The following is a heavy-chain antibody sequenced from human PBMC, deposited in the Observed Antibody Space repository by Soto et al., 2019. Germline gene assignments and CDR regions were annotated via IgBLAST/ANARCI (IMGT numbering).Heavy chain of an antibody. J-gene: IGHJ4*02. D-gene: IGHD3-22*01. CDR2: INPSGGSA. Sequence: GASVNVSCKASGYTFTSYYMHWVRQAPGQGLEWMGIINPSGGSASYAQKFQGRVTITADESTSTVYMELSSLRSEDTAVYYCARKGYYDSSGYALRPGYFDYWGQGTLVTVSS. CDR3: ARKGYYDSSGYALRPGYFDY. CDR1: GYTFTSYY. V-gene: IGHV1-46*01.